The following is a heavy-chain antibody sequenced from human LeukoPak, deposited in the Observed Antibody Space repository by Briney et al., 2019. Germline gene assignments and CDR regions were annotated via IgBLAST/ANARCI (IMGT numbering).Heavy chain of an antibody. V-gene: IGHV1-24*01. CDR2: FDPEDGET. Sequence: ASAKVSCKVSGYTLTELSMHWVRQAPGKGLEWMGGFDPEDGETIYAQKFQGRVTMTEDTSTDTAYMELSSLRSEDTAVYYCATDSTRLYYYYGMDVWGQGTTVTVSS. CDR3: ATDSTRLYYYYGMDV. D-gene: IGHD4-11*01. J-gene: IGHJ6*02. CDR1: GYTLTELS.